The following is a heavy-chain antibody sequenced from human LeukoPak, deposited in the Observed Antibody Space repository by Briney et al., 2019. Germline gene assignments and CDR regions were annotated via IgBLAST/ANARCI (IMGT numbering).Heavy chain of an antibody. D-gene: IGHD3-22*01. Sequence: PGGSLRLSCAASGFTFSSYSMNWVRQAPGKGLEWVSSISSSSSYIYYADSVKGRFTISRGNAKNSLYLQMNSLGAEDTAVYYCVGGGSGITMIVVVTDAFDIWGQGTMVTVSS. CDR3: VGGGSGITMIVVVTDAFDI. V-gene: IGHV3-21*01. CDR2: ISSSSSYI. CDR1: GFTFSSYS. J-gene: IGHJ3*02.